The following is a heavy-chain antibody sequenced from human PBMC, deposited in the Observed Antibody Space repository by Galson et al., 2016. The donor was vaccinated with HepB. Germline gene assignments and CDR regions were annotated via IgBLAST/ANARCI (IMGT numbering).Heavy chain of an antibody. CDR1: GFTLTTAG. CDR3: ARRGVVVVAQGWGYGMDV. D-gene: IGHD2-2*01. J-gene: IGHJ6*02. CDR2: LSSTGASR. V-gene: IGHV3-48*04. Sequence: SLRLSCAVSGFTLTTAGMNWLRQAPGKGLEWISYLSSTGASRYYADSVKGRFTISRDSANNALYLQMNSLRAEDMAVYYCARRGVVVVAQGWGYGMDVWGRGTTVTVSS.